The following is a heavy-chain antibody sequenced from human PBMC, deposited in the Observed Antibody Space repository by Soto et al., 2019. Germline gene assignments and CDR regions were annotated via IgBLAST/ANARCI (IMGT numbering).Heavy chain of an antibody. J-gene: IGHJ5*02. Sequence: QVQLVESGGGVVLPGKSLSLSCAASGFIFSTYGMHWVRQAPGKGLEWVAMTSSDGTAKYYADSVKGRFTIYRDNSRDTLYLEMNSLRPEDTAVYYCAKDLYGSGWYNYFDPWGQGTLVTVSS. V-gene: IGHV3-30*18. D-gene: IGHD6-19*01. CDR1: GFIFSTYG. CDR2: TSSDGTAK. CDR3: AKDLYGSGWYNYFDP.